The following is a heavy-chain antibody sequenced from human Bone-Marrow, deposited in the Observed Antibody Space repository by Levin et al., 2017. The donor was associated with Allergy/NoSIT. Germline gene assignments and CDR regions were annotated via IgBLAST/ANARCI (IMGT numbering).Heavy chain of an antibody. CDR3: ARKGYGGDQGLDY. Sequence: GESLKISCAAFGFTLSSHAMHWVRQAPGMGLEWVAFISYDGSEKNYADSVKGRFTISRDKSKNIVYLQMNSLRVEDTALYYCARKGYGGDQGLDYWGQGSLVTVSS. CDR1: GFTLSSHA. J-gene: IGHJ4*02. CDR2: ISYDGSEK. D-gene: IGHD4/OR15-4a*01. V-gene: IGHV3-30*04.